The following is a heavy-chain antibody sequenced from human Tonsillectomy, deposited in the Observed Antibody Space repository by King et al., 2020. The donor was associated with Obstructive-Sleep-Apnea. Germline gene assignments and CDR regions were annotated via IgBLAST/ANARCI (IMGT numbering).Heavy chain of an antibody. CDR1: GGSISSSNW. CDR2: IHTSGST. Sequence: QLQESGPGLVKPSGTLSLTCAVSGGSISSSNWWGWVRQPPGKGLEWIGEIHTSGSTHYNPSLKSRVTISGDKSKNQFSLKLSSVTAADTAVYYCASLTRWVVDHWGQGTLVTVSS. D-gene: IGHD6-19*01. V-gene: IGHV4-4*02. CDR3: ASLTRWVVDH. J-gene: IGHJ4*02.